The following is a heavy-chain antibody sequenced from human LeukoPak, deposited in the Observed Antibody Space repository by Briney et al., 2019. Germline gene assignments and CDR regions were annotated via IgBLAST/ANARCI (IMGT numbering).Heavy chain of an antibody. Sequence: GGSLRLSCAASGFTFSSYSMNWVRQAPGRGLEWVSSISSSSSYIYYEDSVKGRFTISRDNAKNSLYLQMNSLRAEDTAVYYCARDRYSSGWYGICSYWGQGTLVTVSS. CDR2: ISSSSSYI. D-gene: IGHD6-19*01. CDR3: ARDRYSSGWYGICSY. CDR1: GFTFSSYS. J-gene: IGHJ4*02. V-gene: IGHV3-21*01.